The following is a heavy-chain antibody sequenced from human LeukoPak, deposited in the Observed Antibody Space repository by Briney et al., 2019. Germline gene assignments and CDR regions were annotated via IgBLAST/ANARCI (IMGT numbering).Heavy chain of an antibody. CDR2: ISGDGGST. J-gene: IGHJ6*03. Sequence: GGSLRLSCAASGFTFDDYAMHWVRQAPGKGLEWVSLISGDGGSTYYADSVKGRFTISRDNSKNSLYLQMNSLRTEGTALYYCAKIPAAGYYYYYMDVWGKGTTVTVSS. CDR3: AKIPAAGYYYYYMDV. V-gene: IGHV3-43*02. CDR1: GFTFDDYA. D-gene: IGHD2-2*01.